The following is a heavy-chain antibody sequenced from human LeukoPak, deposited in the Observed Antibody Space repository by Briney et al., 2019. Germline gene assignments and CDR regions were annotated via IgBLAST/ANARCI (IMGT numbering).Heavy chain of an antibody. Sequence: PSETLSLTCTVSGYSISSGCHWGWIRQPPGKGLEWIGTIYHSGSTYYNPSLKSRVTISVDTSKNQFSLKLSSVTAADTAVYYCARGVLTYTLWGDSSGSCDAFDIWGQGTMVTVSS. CDR1: GYSISSGCH. V-gene: IGHV4-38-2*02. J-gene: IGHJ3*02. CDR3: ARGVLTYTLWGDSSGSCDAFDI. CDR2: IYHSGST. D-gene: IGHD3-22*01.